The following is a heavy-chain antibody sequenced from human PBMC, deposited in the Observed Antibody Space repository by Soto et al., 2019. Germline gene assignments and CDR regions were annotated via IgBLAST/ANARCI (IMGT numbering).Heavy chain of an antibody. CDR3: AREHVVSRNWFDP. CDR1: GFTFSSYW. J-gene: IGHJ5*02. Sequence: EVQLVESGGGLVQHGGSLRLSCAASGFTFSSYWMHWVRQAPGKGLVWVSRINSDGSSTSYADSVKGRFTISRDNAKNTLYLQMNSLRAEDTAVYYCAREHVVSRNWFDPWGQGALVTFSS. V-gene: IGHV3-74*01. CDR2: INSDGSST. D-gene: IGHD2-21*01.